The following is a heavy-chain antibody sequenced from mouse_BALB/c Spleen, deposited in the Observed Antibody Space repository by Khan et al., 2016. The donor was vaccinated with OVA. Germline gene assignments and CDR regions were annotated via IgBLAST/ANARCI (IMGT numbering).Heavy chain of an antibody. CDR2: ISYNGNT. V-gene: IGHV3-2*02. CDR1: GYSITSDYA. J-gene: IGHJ2*01. CDR3: ARIYGGYFDY. Sequence: EVELVESGPGLVKPSQSLSLTCTVTGYSITSDYAWNWIRQFPGNKLEWMGYISYNGNTKYNPSLKSRISITRDTSKNPCFLQLNSVTPEDRATYDCARIYGGYFDYWGQGTTLTVSS. D-gene: IGHD1-1*01.